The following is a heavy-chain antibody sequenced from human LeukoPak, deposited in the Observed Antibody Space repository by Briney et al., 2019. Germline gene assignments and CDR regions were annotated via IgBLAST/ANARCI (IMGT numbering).Heavy chain of an antibody. V-gene: IGHV3-7*01. Sequence: GRSLRLSCAASGFTFSSHWMSWVRQAPGKGLEWVANIKQDGSEKYYVDSVKGRFTISRDNAKTSLYLQMNSLRGEDTAVYYCARDLGYIVVVVAAPPVYFDYWGQGTLVTVSS. CDR3: ARDLGYIVVVVAAPPVYFDY. CDR2: IKQDGSEK. CDR1: GFTFSSHW. D-gene: IGHD2-15*01. J-gene: IGHJ4*02.